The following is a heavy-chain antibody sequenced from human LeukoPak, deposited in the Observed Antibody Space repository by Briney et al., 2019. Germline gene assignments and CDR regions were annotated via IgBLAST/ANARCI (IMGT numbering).Heavy chain of an antibody. J-gene: IGHJ4*02. Sequence: PGRSLRLSCAASGFTFSSYGMHWVRQAPGKGLEWVAVISYDGGNKYYADSVKGRFTISRDNSKNTLYLQMNSLRAEDTAVYYCAKESLRYSSSWTQVDYWGQGTLVTVSS. CDR3: AKESLRYSSSWTQVDY. CDR2: ISYDGGNK. CDR1: GFTFSSYG. D-gene: IGHD6-13*01. V-gene: IGHV3-30*18.